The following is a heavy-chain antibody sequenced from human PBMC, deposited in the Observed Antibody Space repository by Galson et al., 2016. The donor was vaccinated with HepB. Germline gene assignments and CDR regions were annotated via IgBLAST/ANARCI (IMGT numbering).Heavy chain of an antibody. Sequence: SLRLSCAAPGFTFNNYAMTWVRQAPGKGLEWLSTISGNGIATYYGDSLRGRFTISRDDSRNTLFLHMNSLRAEDTAVYYCAKNPNFGDYAYSDFWGQGTRVTVSS. CDR2: ISGNGIAT. V-gene: IGHV3-23*01. D-gene: IGHD4-17*01. CDR3: AKNPNFGDYAYSDF. J-gene: IGHJ4*02. CDR1: GFTFNNYA.